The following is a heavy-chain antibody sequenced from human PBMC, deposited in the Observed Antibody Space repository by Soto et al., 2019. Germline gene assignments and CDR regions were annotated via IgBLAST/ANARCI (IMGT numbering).Heavy chain of an antibody. Sequence: ASVKVSCKASGYTFTRYNVHWVRQAPGQGLEWMAIINPSGGTTYYVQKFEGRVTLTTDTSTSTVYMELSSIRSDDTAVYYCARVRGGGSEYSFDYWGQGTLVTVSS. J-gene: IGHJ4*02. CDR3: ARVRGGGSEYSFDY. V-gene: IGHV1-46*01. D-gene: IGHD2-15*01. CDR2: INPSGGTT. CDR1: GYTFTRYN.